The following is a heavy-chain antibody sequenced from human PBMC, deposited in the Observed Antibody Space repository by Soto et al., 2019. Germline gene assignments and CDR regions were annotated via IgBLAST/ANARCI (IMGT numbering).Heavy chain of an antibody. CDR2: ICPGGRT. CDR1: GGSFNNYC. D-gene: IGHD3-10*01. J-gene: IGHJ5*02. V-gene: IGHV4-34*02. CDR3: SRGDYGQYDAYNWFDP. Sequence: QVRLQQWGAGLVRPSETLSLTCAVYGGSFNNYCWSWIRQSPGKGLQWIGDICPGGRTNNNPSLKREVTIEMEKSKNQFSLRLTTVTVADTAVYYCSRGDYGQYDAYNWFDPWGQGNLVTV.